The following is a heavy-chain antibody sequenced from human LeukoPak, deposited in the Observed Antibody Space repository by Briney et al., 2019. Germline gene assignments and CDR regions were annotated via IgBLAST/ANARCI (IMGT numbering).Heavy chain of an antibody. CDR2: INAGNGNT. CDR1: GYTFTSYA. J-gene: IGHJ6*02. D-gene: IGHD1-26*01. Sequence: EASVKVSCKASGYTFTSYAMHWVRQAPGQRLEWMGWINAGNGNTKYSQKFQGRVTITRDTSASTAYMELSSLRSEDTAVYYCARVPQWELLSYYYGMDVWGQGTTVTVSS. CDR3: ARVPQWELLSYYYGMDV. V-gene: IGHV1-3*01.